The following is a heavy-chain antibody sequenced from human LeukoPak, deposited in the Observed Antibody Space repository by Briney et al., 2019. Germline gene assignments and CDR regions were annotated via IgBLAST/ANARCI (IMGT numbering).Heavy chain of an antibody. CDR3: ARRISSWNVYIDK. CDR1: GGSLSGYY. J-gene: IGHJ4*02. Sequence: SETLSLTCTVSGGSLSGYYWSWIRQTPGKGLEWIGYIYSSGTTNYSRSLQSRVIISLDTPKNQFSLSVTSVTAADTAMYFCARRISSWNVYIDKWGQGIQVTVSS. CDR2: IYSSGTT. V-gene: IGHV4-4*09. D-gene: IGHD1-1*01.